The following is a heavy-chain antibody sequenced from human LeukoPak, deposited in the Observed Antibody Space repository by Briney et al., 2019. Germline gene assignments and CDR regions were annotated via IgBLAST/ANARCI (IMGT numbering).Heavy chain of an antibody. CDR1: GGSISSSSYN. D-gene: IGHD3-10*01. CDR2: FDNSGST. J-gene: IGHJ4*02. CDR3: ARHNSRARMGYYYGSGSPPLSKAFDY. Sequence: PSETLSLTCTVSGGSISSSSYNWGWIRQPPGKGLEWIGSFDNSGSTYYNPSLKSRVTISVDTSKNQFSLKLSSVTAADTAVYYCARHNSRARMGYYYGSGSPPLSKAFDYWGQGTLVTVSS. V-gene: IGHV4-39*01.